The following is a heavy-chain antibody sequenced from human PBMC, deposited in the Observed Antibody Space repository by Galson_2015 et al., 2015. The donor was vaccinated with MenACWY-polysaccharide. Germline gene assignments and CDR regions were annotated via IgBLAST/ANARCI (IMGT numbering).Heavy chain of an antibody. J-gene: IGHJ4*02. CDR3: ARGFSYGSDYFDF. CDR1: GFSFSNYW. D-gene: IGHD3-10*01. CDR2: IKQDGSEK. Sequence: SLRLSCAASGFSFSNYWMGWVRQAPGKGLEWVANIKQDGSEKYYVDSVKGRFSISGDNAKNSLYLQMNSLRADDTAVYYCARGFSYGSDYFDFWGQGTLVTVSS. V-gene: IGHV3-7*01.